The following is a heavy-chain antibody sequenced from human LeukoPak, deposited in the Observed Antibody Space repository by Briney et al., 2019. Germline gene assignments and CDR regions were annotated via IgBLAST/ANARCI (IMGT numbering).Heavy chain of an antibody. Sequence: VASVKVSCKASGYTFTSYYMHWVRQAPGQGLEWMGIINPSGGSTSYAQKFQGRVTMTRDTSTSTVYMELSSLRSDDTALYYCARAGRGSGGFDYWGQGTLVTVSS. D-gene: IGHD3-10*01. CDR3: ARAGRGSGGFDY. CDR1: GYTFTSYY. CDR2: INPSGGST. V-gene: IGHV1-46*01. J-gene: IGHJ4*02.